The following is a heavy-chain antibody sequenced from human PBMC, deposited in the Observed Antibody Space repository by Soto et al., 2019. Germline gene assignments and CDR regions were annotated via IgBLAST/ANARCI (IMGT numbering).Heavy chain of an antibody. CDR1: GFTFSSYA. J-gene: IGHJ5*02. V-gene: IGHV3-23*01. CDR2: ISGSGGST. Sequence: GGSLRLSCAASGFTFSSYAMSWVRQAPGKGLEWVSAISGSGGSTYYADSVKGRFTISRDNSKNTLYLQMNSLRAEDTAVYYCAKCDVLLWSVGVNWFDPWGQGTLVTVSS. D-gene: IGHD3-10*02. CDR3: AKCDVLLWSVGVNWFDP.